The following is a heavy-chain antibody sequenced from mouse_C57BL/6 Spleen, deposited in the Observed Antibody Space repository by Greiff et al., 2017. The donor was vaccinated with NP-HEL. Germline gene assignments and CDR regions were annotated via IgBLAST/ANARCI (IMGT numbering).Heavy chain of an antibody. V-gene: IGHV1-82*01. CDR1: GYAFSSSW. D-gene: IGHD2-4*01. CDR3: ARDDYDGKVFAY. Sequence: QLQQSGPELVKPGASVKISCKASGYAFSSSWMNWVKQRPGKGLEWIGRIYPGDGDTNYNGKFKGKATLTADKSSSTAYMQLSSLTSEDSAVYFCARDDYDGKVFAYWGQGTLVTVSA. J-gene: IGHJ3*01. CDR2: IYPGDGDT.